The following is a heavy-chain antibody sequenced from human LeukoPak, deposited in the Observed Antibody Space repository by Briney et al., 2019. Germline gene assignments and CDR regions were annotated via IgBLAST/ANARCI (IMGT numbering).Heavy chain of an antibody. V-gene: IGHV1-69*13. CDR1: GGTFSSYA. J-gene: IGHJ6*02. CDR2: IIPIFGTA. Sequence: ASVKVSCKASGGTFSSYAISWVRQAPGQGLEWMGGIIPIFGTANYAQKFQGRVTITADESTSTAYMELSSLRSEDTAVYYCARDPYCSSTSCRGYYYYYGMDVWGQGTTVTVSS. D-gene: IGHD2-2*01. CDR3: ARDPYCSSTSCRGYYYYYGMDV.